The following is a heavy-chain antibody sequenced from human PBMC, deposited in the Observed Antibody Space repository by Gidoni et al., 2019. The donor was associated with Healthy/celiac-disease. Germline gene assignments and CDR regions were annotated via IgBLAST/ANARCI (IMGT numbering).Heavy chain of an antibody. V-gene: IGHV3-15*07. D-gene: IGHD3-10*01. J-gene: IGHJ3*02. CDR2: IKSKTDGGTT. Sequence: EVQLVESGGGLVKPGGSLRLSCAASGFTFSHAWMNWVRQAPGKGLEWVGRIKSKTDGGTTDYAAPVKGRFTISRDDSKNTLYLQMNSLKTEDTAVYYCTTAYYYGSGSYYNGAFDIWGQGTMVTVSS. CDR1: GFTFSHAW. CDR3: TTAYYYGSGSYYNGAFDI.